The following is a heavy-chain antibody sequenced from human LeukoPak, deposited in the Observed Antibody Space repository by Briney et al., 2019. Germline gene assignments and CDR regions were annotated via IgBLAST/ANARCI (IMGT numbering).Heavy chain of an antibody. V-gene: IGHV4-31*03. D-gene: IGHD2-2*01. CDR1: GGSISSGGYY. CDR2: IYYSGST. J-gene: IGHJ6*02. Sequence: SETLSLTCTVSGGSISSGGYYWSWIRQHPGKGLEWIVYIYYSGSTYYNPSLKSRVTISVDTSKNQFSLKLSSVTAADTAVYYCARDPGYCSSTSCYHYYGMDVWGQGTTVTVSS. CDR3: ARDPGYCSSTSCYHYYGMDV.